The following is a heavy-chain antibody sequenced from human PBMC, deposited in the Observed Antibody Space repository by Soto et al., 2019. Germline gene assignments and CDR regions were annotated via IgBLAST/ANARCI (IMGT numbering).Heavy chain of an antibody. V-gene: IGHV1-69*01. Sequence: SVNVSCKASGGTFSSYAISWVRQAPGQGLEWMGGIIPIFGTANYAQNFQGRVTITAEESTSTDYMELSSLRSEDTAVYYCARGIIAAATYYYSGMDVWGQGTTVTVSS. CDR1: GGTFSSYA. CDR2: IIPIFGTA. J-gene: IGHJ6*02. D-gene: IGHD6-25*01. CDR3: ARGIIAAATYYYSGMDV.